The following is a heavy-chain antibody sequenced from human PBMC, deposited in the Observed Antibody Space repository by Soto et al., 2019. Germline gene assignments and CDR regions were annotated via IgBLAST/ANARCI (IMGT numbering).Heavy chain of an antibody. CDR2: INPSGGST. V-gene: IGHV1-46*01. CDR1: GYTFTSYY. CDR3: AREYYSGGSCYSSRYYYYYGMDV. D-gene: IGHD2-15*01. Sequence: ASVKVSCKASGYTFTSYYMHWVRQAPGQGLEWMGIINPSGGSTSCAQKFQGRVTMTRDTSTSTVYMKLSSLRSEDTAVYYCAREYYSGGSCYSSRYYYYYGMDVWGQGTTATVSS. J-gene: IGHJ6*02.